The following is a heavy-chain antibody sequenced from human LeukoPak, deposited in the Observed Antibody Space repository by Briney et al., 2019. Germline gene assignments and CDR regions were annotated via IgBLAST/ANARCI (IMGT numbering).Heavy chain of an antibody. J-gene: IGHJ4*02. Sequence: GASVKVSCKASGYTFTGHYVHWVRQAPGQGLEWMGWIDPSSGGTNSAQKFQGRVTMARDTSITTVYMELSSLTSDDTAIYFCARDRIAPAGSIIDYWGQGTLVTVPS. D-gene: IGHD6-13*01. CDR1: GYTFTGHY. CDR3: ARDRIAPAGSIIDY. CDR2: IDPSSGGT. V-gene: IGHV1-2*02.